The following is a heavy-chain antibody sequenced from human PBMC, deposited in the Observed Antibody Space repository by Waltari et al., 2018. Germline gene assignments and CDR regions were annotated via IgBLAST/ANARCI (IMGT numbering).Heavy chain of an antibody. CDR1: GFTFSGPA. V-gene: IGHV3-73*01. CDR3: TRPSIDSGYDLDDY. D-gene: IGHD5-12*01. CDR2: IRSKANSYAT. J-gene: IGHJ4*02. Sequence: EVQLVESGGGFVQPGGSLKLSCAASGFTFSGPAMHWVRQASGKGLEWVGRIRSKANSYATAYAASVKGRFTISRDDSKNTAYLQMNSLKTEDTAVYYCTRPSIDSGYDLDDYWGQGTLVTVSS.